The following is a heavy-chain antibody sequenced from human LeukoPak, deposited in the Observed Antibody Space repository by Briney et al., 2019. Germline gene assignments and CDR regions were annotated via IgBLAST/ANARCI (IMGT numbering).Heavy chain of an antibody. Sequence: GGSLRLSCAASGFTFSSYAMSWVRQAPGKGLEWVSAISGSGGSTYYADSVKGRFTISRDNSKNTLYLQMNSLRAEDTAVYYCAKDFQYYDILTGYPAFDYWGQGTLVTVSS. J-gene: IGHJ4*02. V-gene: IGHV3-23*01. CDR1: GFTFSSYA. D-gene: IGHD3-9*01. CDR2: ISGSGGST. CDR3: AKDFQYYDILTGYPAFDY.